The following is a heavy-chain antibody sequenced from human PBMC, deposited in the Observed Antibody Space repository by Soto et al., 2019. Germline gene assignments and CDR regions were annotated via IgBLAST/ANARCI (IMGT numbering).Heavy chain of an antibody. V-gene: IGHV3-30-3*01. CDR1: GFTFSSYA. J-gene: IGHJ4*02. CDR2: ISHDGINK. Sequence: PGGSLRLSCAASGFTFSSYAMNWVRQAPGKGLEWVALISHDGINKYYADSVRGRFTISRDSSTNTLYLQMNSLRAADTAVYYCGRCTSTSCHLGSDYWGQGTLGTVSS. CDR3: GRCTSTSCHLGSDY. D-gene: IGHD2-2*01.